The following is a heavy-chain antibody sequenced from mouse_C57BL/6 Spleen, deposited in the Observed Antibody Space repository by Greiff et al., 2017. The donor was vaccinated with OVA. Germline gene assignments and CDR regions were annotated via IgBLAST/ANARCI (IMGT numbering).Heavy chain of an antibody. CDR3: ASNNEYYFDY. CDR1: GYAFSSSW. J-gene: IGHJ2*01. V-gene: IGHV1-82*01. CDR2: IYPGDGDT. D-gene: IGHD6-1*01. Sequence: VQLQQSGPELVKPGASVKISCKASGYAFSSSWLNWVKQRPGKGLEWIGRIYPGDGDTNYNGKFKGKATLTADKASSTAYMQLSSLTSEDSAVYFCASNNEYYFDYWGQGTTLTVSS.